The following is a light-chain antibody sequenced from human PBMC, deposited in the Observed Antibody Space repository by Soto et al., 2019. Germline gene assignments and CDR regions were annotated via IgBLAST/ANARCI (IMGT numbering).Light chain of an antibody. Sequence: EIVLTQSPGTLSLSPGARATLSCRASQSVTSSYLACYQQKPGQAPRRLIYAASSRATGIPDRFSGSGSGTDFTLTISRLAPEDFAVYYCQQYGYSATFGGGTKVEIK. CDR2: AAS. J-gene: IGKJ4*01. CDR3: QQYGYSAT. V-gene: IGKV3-20*01. CDR1: QSVTSSY.